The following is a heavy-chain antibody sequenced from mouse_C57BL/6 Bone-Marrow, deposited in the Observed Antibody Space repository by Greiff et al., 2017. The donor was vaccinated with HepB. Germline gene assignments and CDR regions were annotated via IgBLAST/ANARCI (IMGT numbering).Heavy chain of an antibody. D-gene: IGHD2-3*01. CDR1: GFNIKDDY. CDR3: ARYDGYSWYFDV. J-gene: IGHJ1*03. Sequence: EVQLQQSGAELVRPGASVKLSCTASGFNIKDDYMHWVKQRPEQGLEWIGWIDPENGDTEYASKFQGKATITADTSSNTAYLQLSSLTSEDTAIYYCARYDGYSWYFDVWGTGTTVTVSS. V-gene: IGHV14-4*01. CDR2: IDPENGDT.